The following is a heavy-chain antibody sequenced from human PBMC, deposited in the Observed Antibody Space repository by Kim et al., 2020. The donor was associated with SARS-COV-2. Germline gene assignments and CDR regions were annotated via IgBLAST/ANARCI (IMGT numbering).Heavy chain of an antibody. J-gene: IGHJ4*02. D-gene: IGHD4-17*01. CDR1: GFTFDDYA. V-gene: IGHV3-9*01. CDR2: IFWDAPSI. CDR3: TRGQPSTVTTLYYFDS. Sequence: GGSLRLSCAASGFTFDDYAMHWVRQAPGKGLEWVSGIFWDAPSIGYADSVKGRFTISRDNARNSPYLQMNNLRSEDTALYYCTRGQPSTVTTLYYFDSWGQGTLVTVSS.